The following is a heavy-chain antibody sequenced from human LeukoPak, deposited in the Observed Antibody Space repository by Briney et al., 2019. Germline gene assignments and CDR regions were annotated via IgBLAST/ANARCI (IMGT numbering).Heavy chain of an antibody. CDR2: ISAYNGNT. D-gene: IGHD3-16*02. V-gene: IGHV1-18*01. J-gene: IGHJ6*03. CDR3: ARDPDDYVWGSYPTGDMDV. CDR1: GYTFTSYG. Sequence: ASVKVSCKASGYTFTSYGISWVRQAPGQGLEWMGWISAYNGNTNYAQKLQGRVTMTTDTSTSTAYMELRSLRSDDTAVYYCARDPDDYVWGSYPTGDMDVWGKGTTVTVSS.